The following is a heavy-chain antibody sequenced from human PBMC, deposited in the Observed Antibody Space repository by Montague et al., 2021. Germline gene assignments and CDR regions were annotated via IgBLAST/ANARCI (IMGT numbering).Heavy chain of an antibody. J-gene: IGHJ4*02. CDR1: GFTFSSYV. D-gene: IGHD7-27*01. V-gene: IGHV3-74*01. CDR3: TRDVNWDLFDY. CDR2: ISHDGTVT. Sequence: SLRLSCAASGFTFSSYVMHWVRQAPGKGLVWVSRISHDGTVTTYADSVEGRFTISRDNAKNTLFLQMNSLRAEDTAVYYCTRDVNWDLFDYWGQGALVTVSS.